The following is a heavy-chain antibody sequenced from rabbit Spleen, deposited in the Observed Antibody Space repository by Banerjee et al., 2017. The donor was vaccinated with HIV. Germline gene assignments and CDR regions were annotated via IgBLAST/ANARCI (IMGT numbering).Heavy chain of an antibody. J-gene: IGHJ4*01. CDR2: IYAASGGST. Sequence: QEQLVESGGDLVKPGTSLTLTCTASGFSFSSDYYMCWFRQAPGKGLDWIACIYAASGGSTAYASWAKGRFTISKPSSTTVTLQMTSLTAADTATYICARDLPDIIGWNFGWWGPGTLVTVS. CDR3: ARDLPDIIGWNFGW. D-gene: IGHD1-1*01. CDR1: GFSFSSDYY. V-gene: IGHV1S45*01.